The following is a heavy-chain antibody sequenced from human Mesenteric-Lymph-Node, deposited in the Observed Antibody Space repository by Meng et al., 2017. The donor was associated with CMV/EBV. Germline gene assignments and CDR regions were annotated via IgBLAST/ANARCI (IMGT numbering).Heavy chain of an antibody. CDR3: AKKPDLYGMDV. V-gene: IGHV3-23*01. J-gene: IGHJ6*02. CDR1: GFTFSSYA. D-gene: IGHD1-14*01. CDR2: ISGSGGST. Sequence: GESLKISCAASGFTFSSYAMSWVRQAPGKGLEWVSAISGSGGSTYYADSVKGRFTISRDNSKNTLYLQMNSLRAEDKAVYYCAKKPDLYGMDVWGQGTTVTVSS.